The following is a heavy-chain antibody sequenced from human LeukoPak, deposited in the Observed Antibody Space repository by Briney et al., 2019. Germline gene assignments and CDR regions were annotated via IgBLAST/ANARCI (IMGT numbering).Heavy chain of an antibody. CDR1: GGTFSSYA. Sequence: GASVKVSCKASGGTFSSYAISWVRQAPGQGLEWMGGIIPIFGTANYAQKFQGRVTITADESTSTAYMELRSLRSDDTAVYYCARDLTFYYDSSGYYPYYFDYWGQGTLVTVSS. V-gene: IGHV1-69*13. CDR2: IIPIFGTA. J-gene: IGHJ4*02. CDR3: ARDLTFYYDSSGYYPYYFDY. D-gene: IGHD3-22*01.